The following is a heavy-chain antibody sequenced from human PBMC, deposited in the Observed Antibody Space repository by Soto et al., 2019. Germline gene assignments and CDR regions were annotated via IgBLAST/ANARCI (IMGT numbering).Heavy chain of an antibody. V-gene: IGHV4-30-2*01. CDR1: GGSISSGGYS. Sequence: TSETLSLTCAVSGGSISSGGYSWSWIRQPPGKGLEWIGDINHSGSTNYNPSLKSRVTISVDTSKNQFSLKLSSVTAADTAVYYCASPTVIYYYYGMDVWGQGTTVTVSS. CDR3: ASPTVIYYYYGMDV. D-gene: IGHD2-21*02. J-gene: IGHJ6*02. CDR2: INHSGST.